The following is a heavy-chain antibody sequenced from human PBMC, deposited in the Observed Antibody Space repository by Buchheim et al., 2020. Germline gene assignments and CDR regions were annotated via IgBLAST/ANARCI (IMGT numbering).Heavy chain of an antibody. CDR3: ARATSTYYQFQFYYNGMDV. CDR1: GGSISSGDYY. D-gene: IGHD3-10*01. CDR2: IFYSGST. J-gene: IGHJ6*02. V-gene: IGHV4-30-4*01. Sequence: QVQLQESGPGLVKPSETLSLTCTVSGGSISSGDYYWSWIRQPPGKGLEWIGYIFYSGSTFYNPSLRSRINMSVDTSKNKFSLKLNSVTAADTAVYYCARATSTYYQFQFYYNGMDVWDQGTT.